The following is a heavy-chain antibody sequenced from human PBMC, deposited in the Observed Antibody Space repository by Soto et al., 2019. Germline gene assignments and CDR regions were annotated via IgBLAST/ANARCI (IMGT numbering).Heavy chain of an antibody. CDR3: ARDVVRSTAGDS. CDR1: GGTFSTSS. Sequence: QLQLGQSGTEGKEPGSSGKVSCKASGGTFSTSSFVWVRQGPGQGLEWMGGIIPIFTRTNFAQKFQGRVTFSADESTRTTYMELRSLTSEDTAIYYCARDVVRSTAGDSWGQGTLVTVSS. D-gene: IGHD2-15*01. J-gene: IGHJ4*02. V-gene: IGHV1-69*01. CDR2: IIPIFTRT.